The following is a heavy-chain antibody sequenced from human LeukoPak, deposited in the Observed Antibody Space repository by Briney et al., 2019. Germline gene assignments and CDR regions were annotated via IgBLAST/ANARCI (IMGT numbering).Heavy chain of an antibody. CDR1: GGSISSSNYY. D-gene: IGHD2-2*01. Sequence: PSETLSLTCTVSGGSISSSNYYWGWIRHPPGKGREWIGSMYYSGSTHYNPSLKSRVPISVDTSKNQFSLKLNSVTAADTAVYYCARRRIHCSSTSCYWFDPWGQGTLVTVSS. V-gene: IGHV4-39*01. CDR2: MYYSGST. CDR3: ARRRIHCSSTSCYWFDP. J-gene: IGHJ5*02.